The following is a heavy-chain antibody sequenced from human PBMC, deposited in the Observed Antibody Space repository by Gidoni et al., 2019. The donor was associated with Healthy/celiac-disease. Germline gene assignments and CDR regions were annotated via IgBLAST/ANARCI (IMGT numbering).Heavy chain of an antibody. CDR3: ASGAGRDGYNSFDY. J-gene: IGHJ4*02. D-gene: IGHD5-12*01. CDR2: IYYSGNT. Sequence: VQMQESGPGLVKPSQTLSLICTLSGGSISSGGYYWRWIRQHPGKGLEWIGYIYYSGNTYYNPSLKSRVTISVDTSKNQFSLKLSSVTSAYTALYYCASGAGRDGYNSFDYWGQGTLVTVSS. CDR1: GGSISSGGYY. V-gene: IGHV4-31*03.